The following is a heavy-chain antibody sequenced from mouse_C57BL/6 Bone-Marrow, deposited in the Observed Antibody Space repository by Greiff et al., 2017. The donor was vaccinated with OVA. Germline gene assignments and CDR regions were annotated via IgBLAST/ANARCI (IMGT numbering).Heavy chain of an antibody. J-gene: IGHJ3*01. CDR2: ISGGGGNT. CDR1: GFTFSSYT. Sequence: EVKVVESGGGLVKPGGSLKLSCAASGFTFSSYTMSWVRQTPEKRLEWVATISGGGGNTYYPDSVKGRFTISRDNAKNTLYLQMSSLRSEDTALYYCARHNYGSSPFAYWGQGTLVTVSA. CDR3: ARHNYGSSPFAY. V-gene: IGHV5-9*01. D-gene: IGHD1-1*01.